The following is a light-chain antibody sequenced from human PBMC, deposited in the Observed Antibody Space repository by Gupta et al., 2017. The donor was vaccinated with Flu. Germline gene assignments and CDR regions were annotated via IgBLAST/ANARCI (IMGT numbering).Light chain of an antibody. CDR1: QGISID. Sequence: DTQLTQSPSFLSASVGDRVTITCRASQGISIDLAWYQQKPGNAPNLLIYGASTLNTGVPSRFSGSGSGTEFTLTIISRQPEDFGTYYCQRLNNFRFTFGHGTNVDIK. J-gene: IGKJ3*01. CDR2: GAS. CDR3: QRLNNFRFT. V-gene: IGKV1-9*01.